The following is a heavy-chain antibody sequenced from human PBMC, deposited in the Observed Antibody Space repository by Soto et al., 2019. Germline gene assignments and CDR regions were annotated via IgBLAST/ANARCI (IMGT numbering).Heavy chain of an antibody. CDR2: IKSKTDGGTT. CDR1: GFTFSNAW. J-gene: IGHJ6*02. D-gene: IGHD3-10*01. CDR3: TARQMRGGYYYGMDV. V-gene: IGHV3-15*01. Sequence: EVQLVESGGGLVKPGGSLRLSCAASGFTFSNAWMSWVRQAPGKGLEWVGRIKSKTDGGTTDYAAPVKGRFTISRDDSQNTLYLQMNSLKTEDTAVYYCTARQMRGGYYYGMDVWGQGTTVTVSS.